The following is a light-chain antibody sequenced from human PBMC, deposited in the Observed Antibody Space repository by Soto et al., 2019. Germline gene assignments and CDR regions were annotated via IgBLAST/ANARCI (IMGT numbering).Light chain of an antibody. V-gene: IGKV1-9*01. CDR2: AAS. CDR1: QGISRY. J-gene: IGKJ4*01. Sequence: IQFTQSPSSLSASVGDSVTITCLSSQGISRYLSWYQQKPGRAPKLLISAASTLQSGVPARFSGSGSGTDFTLSITSLQPEDFATYYCQQLNTYPVTFGGGTKVDI. CDR3: QQLNTYPVT.